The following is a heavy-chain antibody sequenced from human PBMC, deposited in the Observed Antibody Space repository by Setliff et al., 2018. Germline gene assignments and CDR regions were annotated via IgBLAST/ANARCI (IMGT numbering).Heavy chain of an antibody. Sequence: GASVKVSCKASGYAFSDYGVTWVRQAPGQGLEWVGWISPHTGNTYYAQNFQGRVTITADESTSTGYMELRSLRSDDTAVYYCARELRSPYWHLDSWGQGTQVTVSS. V-gene: IGHV1-18*01. CDR2: ISPHTGNT. CDR3: ARELRSPYWHLDS. CDR1: GYAFSDYG. J-gene: IGHJ5*01. D-gene: IGHD3-16*01.